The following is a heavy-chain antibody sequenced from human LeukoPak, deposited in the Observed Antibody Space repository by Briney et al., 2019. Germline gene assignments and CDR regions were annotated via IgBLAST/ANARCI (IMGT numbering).Heavy chain of an antibody. D-gene: IGHD3-9*01. CDR2: ISGSGGST. CDR3: ARDDDSRYLDWSPGAFDI. CDR1: GFTFSSYA. V-gene: IGHV3-23*01. J-gene: IGHJ3*02. Sequence: GGSLRLSCAASGFTFSSYAMSWVRQAPGKGLEWVSAISGSGGSTYYAGSVKGRFTISRDNSKNTLYLQMNSLRAENTAVYYCARDDDSRYLDWSPGAFDIWAEGQWSPSLQ.